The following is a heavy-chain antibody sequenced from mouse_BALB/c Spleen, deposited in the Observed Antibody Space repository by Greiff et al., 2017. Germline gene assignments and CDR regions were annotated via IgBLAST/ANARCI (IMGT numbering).Heavy chain of an antibody. Sequence: EVKLMESGGGLVQPGGSLKLSCESNEYEFPSHDMSWVRKTPEKRLELVAAINSDGGSTYYPDTMERRFIISRDNTKKTLYLQMSSLRSEDTALYYCARGGPGAWFAYWGQGTLVTVSA. CDR1: EYEFPSHD. CDR3: ARGGPGAWFAY. D-gene: IGHD4-1*01. CDR2: INSDGGST. V-gene: IGHV5-2*01. J-gene: IGHJ3*01.